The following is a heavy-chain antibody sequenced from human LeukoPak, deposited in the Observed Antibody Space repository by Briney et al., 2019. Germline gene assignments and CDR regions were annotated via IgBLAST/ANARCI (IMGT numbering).Heavy chain of an antibody. Sequence: SETLSLTCIVSGGSISSYYWSWIRQPPGKGLEWIGYIYYSGSSNYNPSLKSRVTISVDTSKNQFSLKLSSVTAADTAVYYCARTVGKGYYYYMDVWGKGTTVTVSS. CDR2: IYYSGSS. CDR1: GGSISSYY. J-gene: IGHJ6*03. D-gene: IGHD4-23*01. V-gene: IGHV4-59*01. CDR3: ARTVGKGYYYYMDV.